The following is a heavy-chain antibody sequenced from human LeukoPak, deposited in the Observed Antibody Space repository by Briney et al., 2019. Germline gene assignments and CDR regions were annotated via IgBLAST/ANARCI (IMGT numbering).Heavy chain of an antibody. J-gene: IGHJ4*02. D-gene: IGHD4-11*01. CDR2: ISGSGGST. V-gene: IGHV3-23*01. CDR1: GFTFSSYA. CDR3: ANDGRDYSFSDY. Sequence: QPGGSLRLSCAASGFTFSSYAMSWVRQAPGKGLEWVSAISGSGGSTYYADSVKGRFTISRDGSKSTLYLQINSMRSEDTAIYYCANDGRDYSFSDYWGQGTLVIVSS.